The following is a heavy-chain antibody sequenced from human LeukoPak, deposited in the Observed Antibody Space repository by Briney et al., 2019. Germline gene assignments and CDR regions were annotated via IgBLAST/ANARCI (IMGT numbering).Heavy chain of an antibody. J-gene: IGHJ4*02. Sequence: GGSLRLSCAASGFTFDDYAMHWVRQAPGTGLEWISYISSGGGVTHYAESVKGRFSISRDNAKNSLFLQMNRLKDEDTAVYYCARVGVGDWGSVWDHWGQGVRVTVSS. CDR3: ARVGVGDWGSVWDH. D-gene: IGHD3-16*01. CDR1: GFTFDDYA. CDR2: ISSGGGVT. V-gene: IGHV3-48*02.